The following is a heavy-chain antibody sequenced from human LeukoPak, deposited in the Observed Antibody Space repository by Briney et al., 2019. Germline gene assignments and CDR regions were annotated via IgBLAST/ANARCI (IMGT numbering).Heavy chain of an antibody. J-gene: IGHJ5*02. CDR3: ARSPHIWFSERGWFDP. V-gene: IGHV4-4*02. D-gene: IGHD3-10*01. Sequence: PSETLSLTCAVSGGSISSSNWWSWVRQPPGKGLEWIGEIYHSGSTNYNPSLKSRVTISVDKSKNQFSLKLSSVTAADTAVYYCARSPHIWFSERGWFDPWGQGTLVTVSS. CDR2: IYHSGST. CDR1: GGSISSSNW.